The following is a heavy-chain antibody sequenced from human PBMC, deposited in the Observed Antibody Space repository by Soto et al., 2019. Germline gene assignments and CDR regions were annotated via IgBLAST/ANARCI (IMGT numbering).Heavy chain of an antibody. D-gene: IGHD1-26*01. Sequence: GGSLRLSCAASGSTFSNEWMNWVRQTPGKGLEWVALIKSKTNGGTTNYAAAVKGRFTISRDDSKNTLYLQMNSLKTEDTAVYYCTTELSGSYPDWGQGTLVTVSS. CDR2: IKSKTNGGTT. J-gene: IGHJ4*02. V-gene: IGHV3-15*07. CDR1: GSTFSNEW. CDR3: TTELSGSYPD.